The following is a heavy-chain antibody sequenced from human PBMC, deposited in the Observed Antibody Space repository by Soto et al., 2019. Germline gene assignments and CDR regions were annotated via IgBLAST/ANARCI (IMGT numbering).Heavy chain of an antibody. V-gene: IGHV1-18*01. J-gene: IGHJ4*02. CDR2: ISPYNGNT. CDR1: GYTFRNYG. D-gene: IGHD3-3*01. Sequence: ASVKVSCKASGYTFRNYGITWVRQAPGQGLEWMAWISPYNGNTNYAQDLQGRVTMTTDTSTSTAYMELRSLSSEDTAMYYCARDLVSGSDFWRAYNGGYFDYWGQGTLVTVSS. CDR3: ARDLVSGSDFWRAYNGGYFDY.